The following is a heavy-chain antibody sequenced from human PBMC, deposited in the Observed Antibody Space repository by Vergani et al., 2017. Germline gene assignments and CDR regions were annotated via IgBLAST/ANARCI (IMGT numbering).Heavy chain of an antibody. D-gene: IGHD2-2*02. CDR2: INHSGST. CDR1: GFRFSSYA. CDR3: ARGARRCTSTSCYRVWYFDL. J-gene: IGHJ2*01. Sequence: VQLLESGGGLVQRGGSLRLSCAGSGFRFSSYAMNWVRQAPGKGLEWIGEINHSGSTNYNPSVKSRVTISVDTSRNQFSLLSSVTAADTAVYYCARGARRCTSTSCYRVWYFDLWGRGVLVTVSS. V-gene: IGHV4-34*01.